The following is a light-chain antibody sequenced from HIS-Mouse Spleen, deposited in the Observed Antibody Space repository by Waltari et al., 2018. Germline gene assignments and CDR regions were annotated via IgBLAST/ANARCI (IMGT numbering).Light chain of an antibody. Sequence: IVLTQSPGTLSLSPGERATLSCRASQSVSSSYLAWYQQKPGQAPRLLIYGASSRATGIPDRFSGSGSGTDFTLTISRLEPEDFAVYYCQQYYSYPYTFGQGTKLEIK. CDR1: QSVSSSY. CDR3: QQYYSYPYT. CDR2: GAS. V-gene: IGKV3-20*01. J-gene: IGKJ2*01.